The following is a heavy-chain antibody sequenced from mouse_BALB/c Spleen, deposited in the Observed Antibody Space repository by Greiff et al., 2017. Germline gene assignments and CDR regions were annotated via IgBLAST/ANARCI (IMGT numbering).Heavy chain of an antibody. Sequence: EVQVVESGGGLVKPGGSLKLSCAASGFTFSSYAMSWVRQTPEKRLEWVATISSGGSYTYYPDSVKGRFTISRDNATNTLYLQMSSLRSEDTAMYYCARHFDYGSSPFFDYWGQGTTLTVSS. V-gene: IGHV5-9-3*01. CDR3: ARHFDYGSSPFFDY. J-gene: IGHJ2*01. CDR1: GFTFSSYA. CDR2: ISSGGSYT. D-gene: IGHD1-1*01.